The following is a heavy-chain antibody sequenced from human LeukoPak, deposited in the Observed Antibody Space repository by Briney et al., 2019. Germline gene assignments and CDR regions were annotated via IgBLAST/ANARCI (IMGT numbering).Heavy chain of an antibody. CDR3: ARGETSSYDY. Sequence: GALRLSCAASWVTVRIHYISLVRPASGEGLEWVSVIYSGGNTYYADSVKGRFTISRDNSKNTVYLQMNSLRAEDTAVYYCARGETSSYDYWGQGTLVTVSS. J-gene: IGHJ4*02. CDR2: IYSGGNT. V-gene: IGHV3-53*01. CDR1: WVTVRIHY. D-gene: IGHD2-2*01.